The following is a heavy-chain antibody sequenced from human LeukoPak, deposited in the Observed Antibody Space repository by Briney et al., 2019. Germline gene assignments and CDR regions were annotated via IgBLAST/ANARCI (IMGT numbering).Heavy chain of an antibody. Sequence: GGSLRLSCAASGFTFSSYSMNWVRQAPGKGLEWVSYITYNSGTIYYADSVKGRFTISRDNSKNTLYLQMNSLRAEDTAVYYCAKDGEMATITHYYYYMDVWGKGTTVTISS. J-gene: IGHJ6*03. CDR1: GFTFSSYS. CDR2: ITYNSGTI. CDR3: AKDGEMATITHYYYYMDV. D-gene: IGHD5-24*01. V-gene: IGHV3-48*01.